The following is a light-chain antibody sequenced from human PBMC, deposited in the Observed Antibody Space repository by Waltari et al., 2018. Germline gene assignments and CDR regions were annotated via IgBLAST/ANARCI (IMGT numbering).Light chain of an antibody. J-gene: IGKJ4*01. CDR2: SSS. Sequence: DTLMTQSPSSLSASVGDRVTITCRARQAISTYVNWYQQKPGMAPKLLIFSSSTLHRGVSSRASGSGPRTEFTLTISNLQPDDFATYYCQQSYSAPLAFGGGTKLDI. CDR1: QAISTY. CDR3: QQSYSAPLA. V-gene: IGKV1-39*01.